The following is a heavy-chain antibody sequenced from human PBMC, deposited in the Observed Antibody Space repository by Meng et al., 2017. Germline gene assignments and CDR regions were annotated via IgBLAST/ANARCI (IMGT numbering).Heavy chain of an antibody. CDR2: IVYSGST. D-gene: IGHD4-17*01. CDR1: GGSVGSGNYY. V-gene: IGHV4-61*01. Sequence: QESGPGRVRPSQTLSLNCTVSGGSVGSGNYYWSWIRQPPGKGLEWIGYIVYSGSTTYNPSLKTRVTISVDTSKNQFSLKLTSVTAADTAVYFCARDVGGDYETLFDYWGQGTLVTVSS. CDR3: ARDVGGDYETLFDY. J-gene: IGHJ4*02.